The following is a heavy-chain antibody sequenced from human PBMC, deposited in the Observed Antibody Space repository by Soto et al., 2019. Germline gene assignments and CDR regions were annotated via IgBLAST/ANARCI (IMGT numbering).Heavy chain of an antibody. D-gene: IGHD6-6*01. Sequence: QVQLQQWGAGLLKPSETLSLTCAVYGGSFSGYYWSWIRQPPGKGLEWIGEINHSGSTNYNPSLKSRVHRSVDTSKNQFALKLSSVTAPDTAVYDCAREGAYRAARRIDSWGQGTLVTVSS. J-gene: IGHJ4*02. CDR3: AREGAYRAARRIDS. V-gene: IGHV4-34*01. CDR2: INHSGST. CDR1: GGSFSGYY.